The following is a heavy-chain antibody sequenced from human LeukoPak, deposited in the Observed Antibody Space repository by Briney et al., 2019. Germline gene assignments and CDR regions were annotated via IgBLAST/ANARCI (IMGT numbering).Heavy chain of an antibody. Sequence: GGSLRLSCAASGFTFSSYSMNWVRQAPGKGLELVSLISSSNIYYADSVKCRFTISIDNAKNSLYLQMDSLGPEDTAVYYCARDPYSGNYGTYHYYYIDVWGKGTTVTISS. V-gene: IGHV3-21*01. CDR2: ISSSNI. CDR3: ARDPYSGNYGTYHYYYIDV. CDR1: GFTFSSYS. J-gene: IGHJ6*03. D-gene: IGHD1-26*01.